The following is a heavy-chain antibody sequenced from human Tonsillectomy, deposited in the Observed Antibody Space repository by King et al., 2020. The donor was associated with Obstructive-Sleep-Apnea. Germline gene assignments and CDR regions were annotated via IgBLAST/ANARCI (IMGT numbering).Heavy chain of an antibody. CDR1: GFTFSSYA. V-gene: IGHV3-23*04. CDR3: AKDRGGLPYGGNCLFDY. J-gene: IGHJ4*02. CDR2: ISGSGGST. D-gene: IGHD4-23*01. Sequence: VQLVESGGGLVQPGGSLRLSCAASGFTFSSYAMSWVRQAPGKGLEWVSAISGSGGSTYYADSVKGRFTISRDNSKNTLYLQMNSLRAEDTAGYYCAKDRGGLPYGGNCLFDYWGQGTLVTVSS.